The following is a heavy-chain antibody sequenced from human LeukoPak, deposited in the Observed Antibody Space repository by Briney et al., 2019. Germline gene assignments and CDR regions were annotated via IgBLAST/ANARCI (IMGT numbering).Heavy chain of an antibody. Sequence: GRSLRLSCAASGFTFSSYAMHWVRQAPGKGLEWVAVISYDGSNKCYADSVKGRFTISRDNSKNTLYLQMNSLRAEDTAVYYCARENSGSHFGYFDYWGQGTLVTVSS. CDR3: ARENSGSHFGYFDY. D-gene: IGHD1-26*01. CDR2: ISYDGSNK. CDR1: GFTFSSYA. V-gene: IGHV3-30-3*01. J-gene: IGHJ4*02.